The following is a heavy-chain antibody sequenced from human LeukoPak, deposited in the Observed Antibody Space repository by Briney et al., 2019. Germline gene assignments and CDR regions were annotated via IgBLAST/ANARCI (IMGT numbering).Heavy chain of an antibody. J-gene: IGHJ3*02. CDR3: ARDPTEYDFWSGLGAFDI. D-gene: IGHD3-3*01. Sequence: PGGSLRLSCAASAFSFSGYNMNWVRQAPGKGLEWVSAISGSGGSTYYADSVKGRFTISRDNAKNSLYLQMNSLRAEDAAVYYCARDPTEYDFWSGLGAFDIWGQGTKVTVSS. V-gene: IGHV3-23*01. CDR2: ISGSGGST. CDR1: AFSFSGYN.